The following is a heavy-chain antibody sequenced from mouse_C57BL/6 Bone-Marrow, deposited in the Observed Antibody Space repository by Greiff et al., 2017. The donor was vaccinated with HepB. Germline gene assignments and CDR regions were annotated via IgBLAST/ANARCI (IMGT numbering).Heavy chain of an antibody. CDR3: ARAYYDYQGYYFDY. D-gene: IGHD2-4*01. J-gene: IGHJ2*01. CDR1: GFTFSDFY. Sequence: EVKVVESGGGLVQSGRSLRLSCATSGFTFSDFYMEWVRQAPGKGLEWIAASRNKANDYTTEYSASVKGRFIVSRDTSQSILYLQMNALIAEDTAIYYCARAYYDYQGYYFDYWGQGTTLTVSS. CDR2: SRNKANDYTT. V-gene: IGHV7-1*01.